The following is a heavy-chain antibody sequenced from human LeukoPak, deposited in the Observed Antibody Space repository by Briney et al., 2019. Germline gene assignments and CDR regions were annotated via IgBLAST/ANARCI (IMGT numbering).Heavy chain of an antibody. J-gene: IGHJ5*02. D-gene: IGHD2/OR15-2a*01. Sequence: GESLKISCKASGYVFSNYWIGWVRQLPGKGLEWVGFIYPADSSTRYSPSLQGQVTISADKSISTAYLQWSSLKASDTAMYYCARRYYHSTEFDPWGQGTLVTVSS. CDR1: GYVFSNYW. CDR2: IYPADSST. V-gene: IGHV5-51*01. CDR3: ARRYYHSTEFDP.